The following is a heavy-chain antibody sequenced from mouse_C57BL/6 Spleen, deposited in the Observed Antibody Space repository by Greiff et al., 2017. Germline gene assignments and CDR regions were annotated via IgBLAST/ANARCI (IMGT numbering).Heavy chain of an antibody. Sequence: QVHVKQSGAELARPGASVKMSCKASGYTFTSYTMHWVKQRPGQGLEWIGYINPSSSYTKYNQKFKDKATLTADKSSSTAYMQRSSLTSEDSAVYYSARDGSNTYWGQGTTLTVSS. J-gene: IGHJ2*01. CDR1: GYTFTSYT. D-gene: IGHD1-1*01. V-gene: IGHV1-4*01. CDR3: ARDGSNTY. CDR2: INPSSSYT.